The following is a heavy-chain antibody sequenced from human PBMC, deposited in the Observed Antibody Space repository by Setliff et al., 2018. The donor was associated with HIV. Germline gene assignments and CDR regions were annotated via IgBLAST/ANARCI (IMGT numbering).Heavy chain of an antibody. D-gene: IGHD1-26*01. J-gene: IGHJ3*01. CDR1: AGSFSIFA. V-gene: IGHV1-69*05. CDR3: ATEGAGGSYQRASALDV. CDR2: MMTIFSTA. Sequence: GPPVKVSCKSSAGSFSIFAINWVRQAPGQGFEWMGGMMTIFSTANYARKFQGRVTITTDESTGTAYMELSNLRSEDTAVYYCATEGAGGSYQRASALDVWGQGTMVTVSS.